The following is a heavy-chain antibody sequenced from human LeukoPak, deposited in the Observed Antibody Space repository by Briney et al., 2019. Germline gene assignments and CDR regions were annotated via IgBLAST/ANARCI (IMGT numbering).Heavy chain of an antibody. D-gene: IGHD6-19*01. CDR2: ISGSGGST. J-gene: IGHJ4*02. V-gene: IGHV3-23*01. Sequence: PGGSLRLSCAASGFTFSSYAMSWVRQAPGKGLEWVSAISGSGGSTYYADSAKGRFTISRDNSKNTLYLQMNSLRAEDTAVYYCAKNGYRLSSGWPLDYWGQGTLVTVSS. CDR1: GFTFSSYA. CDR3: AKNGYRLSSGWPLDY.